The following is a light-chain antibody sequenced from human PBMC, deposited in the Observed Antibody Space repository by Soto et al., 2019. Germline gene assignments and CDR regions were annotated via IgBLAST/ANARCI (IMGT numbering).Light chain of an antibody. CDR1: QSVSSW. CDR3: QQYNSNPLT. CDR2: KAS. Sequence: DIQMTQSPSTLSASVGDRVTITCRASQSVSSWLAWYQQKPGKVPKLLIYKASTLESGVPSRFSGSGSGTEFTLTISRLKPDDFATYYCQQYNSNPLTFGGGTKVEIK. J-gene: IGKJ4*01. V-gene: IGKV1-5*03.